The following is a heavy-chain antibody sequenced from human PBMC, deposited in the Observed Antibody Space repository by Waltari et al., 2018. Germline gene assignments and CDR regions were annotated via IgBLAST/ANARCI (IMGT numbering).Heavy chain of an antibody. D-gene: IGHD3-10*01. CDR3: AITGGAMVQGVKNAFDI. J-gene: IGHJ3*02. CDR2: IYPGDSDT. V-gene: IGHV5-51*01. Sequence: EYMGIIYPGDSDTRYSPSFQGQVTISADKSISTAYLQWSSLKASDTAMYYCAITGGAMVQGVKNAFDIWGQGTMVTVSS.